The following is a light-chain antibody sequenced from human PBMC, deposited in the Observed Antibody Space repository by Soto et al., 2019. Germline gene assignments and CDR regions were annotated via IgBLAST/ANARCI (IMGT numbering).Light chain of an antibody. CDR3: CSYAGSNNLGVL. CDR1: SSDVGGYNY. J-gene: IGLJ2*01. Sequence: QSALTQPPSASGSPGQSVTISCTGTSSDVGGYNYVSWYQQHPGKATKLMIYEVTKRPSGVPDRFSGSKSGNTASLTVSGLQAEDEADYYCCSYAGSNNLGVLFGGGTKLTVL. V-gene: IGLV2-8*01. CDR2: EVT.